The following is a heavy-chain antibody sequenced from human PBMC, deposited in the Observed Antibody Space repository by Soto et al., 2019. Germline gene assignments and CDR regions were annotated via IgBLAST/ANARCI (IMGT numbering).Heavy chain of an antibody. D-gene: IGHD6-13*01. CDR1: GYTFTSYA. Sequence: WASVKVSCKASGYTFTSYAMHWVRQAPGQRLEWMGWINAGNGNTKYSQKFQGRVTITRDTSASTAYMELSSLRSEDTAVYYCARDRGGYSSSWYEGYYFDYWGQGTLVTVSS. CDR2: INAGNGNT. V-gene: IGHV1-3*01. J-gene: IGHJ4*02. CDR3: ARDRGGYSSSWYEGYYFDY.